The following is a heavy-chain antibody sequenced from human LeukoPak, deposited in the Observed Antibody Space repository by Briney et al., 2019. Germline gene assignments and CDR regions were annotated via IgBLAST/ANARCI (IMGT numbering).Heavy chain of an antibody. J-gene: IGHJ4*02. Sequence: PVGSLRLSCAASGYTFSSYEMNWVRAAPGKGLEWVSYISSSGSTIYYADSGKGRFTISRDNAKNSLYLQMNSLRAEDTAVYYCARDVGGLQNYWGQGTLVTVS. V-gene: IGHV3-48*03. CDR3: ARDVGGLQNY. CDR2: ISSSGSTI. D-gene: IGHD3-16*01. CDR1: GYTFSSYE.